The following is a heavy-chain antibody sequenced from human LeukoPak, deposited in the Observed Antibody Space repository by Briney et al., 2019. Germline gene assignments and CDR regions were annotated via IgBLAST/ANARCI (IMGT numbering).Heavy chain of an antibody. CDR3: AREASLSGYSGYDYHYYYGMDV. CDR2: ISSSSSYI. J-gene: IGHJ6*02. V-gene: IGHV3-21*01. Sequence: GGSLRLSCAASGFTFSSYSMNWVRQAPGKGLEWVSSISSSSSYIYYADSVKGRFTIPRDNAKNSLYLQMNSLRAEDTAVYYCAREASLSGYSGYDYHYYYGMDVWGQGTTVTVSS. CDR1: GFTFSSYS. D-gene: IGHD5-12*01.